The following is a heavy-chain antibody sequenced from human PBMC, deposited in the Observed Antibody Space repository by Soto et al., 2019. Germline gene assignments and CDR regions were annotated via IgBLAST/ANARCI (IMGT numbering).Heavy chain of an antibody. CDR2: VYYTGST. CDR1: GGSVNSGRYH. CDR3: ASVVYCSGGSCYSSHFDY. Sequence: QVQLQESGPGLVKPSETLSLTCTVSGGSVNSGRYHWSWIRQPPGKGLEWIGNVYYTGSTKYNPYLKCRVTISVDKYRNQFSLQRSSVTAADTAVYYCASVVYCSGGSCYSSHFDYWGQGTLVTVSS. V-gene: IGHV4-61*01. J-gene: IGHJ4*02. D-gene: IGHD2-15*01.